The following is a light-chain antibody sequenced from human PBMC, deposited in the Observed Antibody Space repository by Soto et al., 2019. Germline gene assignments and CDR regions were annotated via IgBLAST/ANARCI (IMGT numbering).Light chain of an antibody. J-gene: IGKJ1*01. CDR3: QQYGSSPGT. Sequence: EIGMTQSPVNLAVSPGEKVPPPRTASQSVSSNLAWYRQKPGQAPRLLFFGASIRATGLPDRFSGGGSGTDFTLTISRLEPEDFAVYYCQQYGSSPGTFGQGIKVDI. V-gene: IGKV3-20*01. CDR2: GAS. CDR1: QSVSSN.